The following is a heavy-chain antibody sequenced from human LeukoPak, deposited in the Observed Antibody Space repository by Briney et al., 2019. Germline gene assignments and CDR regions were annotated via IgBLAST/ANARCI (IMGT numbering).Heavy chain of an antibody. J-gene: IGHJ4*02. CDR3: AREGQKNIAVAGKFDY. CDR2: IYHSGST. V-gene: IGHV4-38-2*02. D-gene: IGHD6-19*01. Sequence: PSETLSLTCAVSGYSISSGYYLGWIRQPPGKGLEWIGSIYHSGSTYYNPSLKSRVTISVDTSKNQFSLKLSSVTAADTAVYYCAREGQKNIAVAGKFDYWGQGTLVTVSS. CDR1: GYSISSGYY.